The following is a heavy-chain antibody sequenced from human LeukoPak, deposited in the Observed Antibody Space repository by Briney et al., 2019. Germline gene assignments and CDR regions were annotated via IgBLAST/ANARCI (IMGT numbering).Heavy chain of an antibody. CDR2: IRYDGSNK. J-gene: IGHJ3*02. D-gene: IGHD2-15*01. CDR3: AKDGGSDPDAFDI. CDR1: GFTFNTYG. Sequence: GGSLRLSCAASGFTFNTYGMHWVRQAPGKGLEWVAFIRYDGSNKYYADSVKGRFTISRDNTKNTLYPQMNSLRAEDTAVYYCAKDGGSDPDAFDIWGQGTMVTVSS. V-gene: IGHV3-30*02.